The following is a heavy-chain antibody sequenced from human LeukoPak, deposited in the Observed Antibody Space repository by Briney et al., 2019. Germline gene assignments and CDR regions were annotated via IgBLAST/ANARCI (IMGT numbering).Heavy chain of an antibody. CDR3: ARYSSSWGAYYYYMDV. V-gene: IGHV4-39*07. D-gene: IGHD6-13*01. CDR1: GGSISSSSYY. CDR2: IYYSGST. J-gene: IGHJ6*03. Sequence: SETLSLTCTVSGGSISSSSYYWGWIRQPPGKGLEWIGSIYYSGSTYYNPSLKSRVTISVDTSKNQFSLKLSSVTAADTAVYYCARYSSSWGAYYYYMDVWGKGTTVTVSS.